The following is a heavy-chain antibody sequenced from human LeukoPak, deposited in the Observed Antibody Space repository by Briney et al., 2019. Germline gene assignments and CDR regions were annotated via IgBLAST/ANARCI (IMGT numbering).Heavy chain of an antibody. CDR1: GFTFSSYW. V-gene: IGHV3-7*01. J-gene: IGHJ6*03. D-gene: IGHD2-15*01. Sequence: GGSLRLSCAASGFTFSSYWMSWVREAPGKGLEWVANINKDGSEKYYVDSVKGRFTISRDNAKNSLYLQMNSLRAEDTAVYYCASRGNSYYYYMDVWGKGTTVTVSS. CDR2: INKDGSEK. CDR3: ASRGNSYYYYMDV.